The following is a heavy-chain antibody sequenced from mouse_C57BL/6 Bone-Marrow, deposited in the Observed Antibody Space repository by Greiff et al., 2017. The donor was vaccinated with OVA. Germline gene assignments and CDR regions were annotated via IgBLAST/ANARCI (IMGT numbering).Heavy chain of an antibody. Sequence: QVQLQQSGPELVKPGASVKISCKASGYAFSSSWMNWVQQRPGKGLEWIGRIYPGDGDTNYNGKFKGKATLTADKSYSTAYMQLSSLTSEDSAVYCCAIYGDVWYFDVWGTGTTVTVSS. CDR3: AIYGDVWYFDV. CDR2: IYPGDGDT. V-gene: IGHV1-82*01. D-gene: IGHD2-13*01. J-gene: IGHJ1*03. CDR1: GYAFSSSW.